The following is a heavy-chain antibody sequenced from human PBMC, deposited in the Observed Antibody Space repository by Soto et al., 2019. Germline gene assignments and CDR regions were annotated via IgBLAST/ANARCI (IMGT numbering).Heavy chain of an antibody. V-gene: IGHV3-7*01. Sequence: GGSLRLSCTASGFSLGSSWMIWVRHAPGKGLEWLATIKTDASEKKYVDSVRGRFTVSRDNAKNSLYLQMNSLRAEDTAVYYCARDLTGVRFWELGVLGQGTTVTVSS. CDR1: GFSLGSSW. CDR2: IKTDASEK. CDR3: ARDLTGVRFWELGV. J-gene: IGHJ6*02. D-gene: IGHD3-16*01.